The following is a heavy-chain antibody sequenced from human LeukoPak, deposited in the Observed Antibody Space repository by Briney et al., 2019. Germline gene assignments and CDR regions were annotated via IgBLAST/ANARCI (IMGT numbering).Heavy chain of an antibody. J-gene: IGHJ4*02. Sequence: GGSLRLSCAASGFTLSAYWMSWVRQAPGKGLEWVANIKQDGSEKFYVDSVKGRFTISRDNAKSSMWLQMNSLRDEDTAVYYCARDQTPFYWGQGSLVTVSS. CDR2: IKQDGSEK. CDR3: ARDQTPFY. D-gene: IGHD2-15*01. CDR1: GFTLSAYW. V-gene: IGHV3-7*01.